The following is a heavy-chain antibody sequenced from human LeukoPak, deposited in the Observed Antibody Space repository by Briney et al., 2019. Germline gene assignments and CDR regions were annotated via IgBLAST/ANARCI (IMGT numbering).Heavy chain of an antibody. Sequence: SETLSLTCNVSGYYWGWIRQPPGKGLEWIGNIYHSGSTYYNPSLKSRVTISVDTSKNQFSLKLSSVTAADTAVYYCARPYYYDSSGYSDQWGQGTLVTVSS. J-gene: IGHJ4*02. CDR3: ARPYYYDSSGYSDQ. V-gene: IGHV4-38-2*02. CDR2: IYHSGST. D-gene: IGHD3-22*01. CDR1: GYY.